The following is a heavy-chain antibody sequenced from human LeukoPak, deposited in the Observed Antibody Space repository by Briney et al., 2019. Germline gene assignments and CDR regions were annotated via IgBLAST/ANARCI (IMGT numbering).Heavy chain of an antibody. CDR1: GFTFSSYG. D-gene: IGHD3-16*01. V-gene: IGHV3-33*01. Sequence: GGSLRLSCAASGFTFSSYGMHWVRQAPGKGLEWVAVILNDGSQEKYADSVKGRFTISRDNSKNTLLLQMNSLRAEDTAVYYCARDDALGDNALDISGQGTMVTVYS. CDR3: ARDDALGDNALDI. J-gene: IGHJ3*02. CDR2: ILNDGSQE.